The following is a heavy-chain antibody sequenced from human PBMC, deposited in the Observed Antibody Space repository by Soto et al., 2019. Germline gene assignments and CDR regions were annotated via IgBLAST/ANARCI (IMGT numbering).Heavy chain of an antibody. CDR3: ATSNWFDP. CDR2: IYYSGST. J-gene: IGHJ5*02. Sequence: QLQLQESGPGLVKPSETLSLTCTVSGDSISSRGYYWGWIRQPPGKGLEWIGTIYYSGSTYYNPSLKSRVTISVDTSKNQFSLKLSSVTAADTAVYYCATSNWFDPWGQGTLVTVSS. V-gene: IGHV4-39*01. CDR1: GDSISSRGYY.